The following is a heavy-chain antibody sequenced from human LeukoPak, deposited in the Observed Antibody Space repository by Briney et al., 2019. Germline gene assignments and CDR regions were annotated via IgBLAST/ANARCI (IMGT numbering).Heavy chain of an antibody. CDR1: GGSISSGGYY. CDR3: ARASYSSSSFYFDY. J-gene: IGHJ4*02. CDR2: IYHSGST. V-gene: IGHV4-30-2*01. D-gene: IGHD6-6*01. Sequence: SETLSLTCTVSGGSISSGGYYWSWIRQPPGKGLEWIGYIYHSGSTYYNPSLKSRVTISVDRSKNQFSLKLSSVTAADTAVYYCARASYSSSSFYFDYWGQGTLVTVSS.